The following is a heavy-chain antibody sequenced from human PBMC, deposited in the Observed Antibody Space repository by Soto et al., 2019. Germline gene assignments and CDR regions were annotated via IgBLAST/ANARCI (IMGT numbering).Heavy chain of an antibody. J-gene: IGHJ6*02. CDR3: ARDYGDYLYYYYGMDV. CDR1: GGSISSSSYY. Sequence: SETLSLTCTVSGGSISSSSYYWGWIRQPPGKGLEWIGSIYYSGSTYYNPSLKSRVTISVDTSKNQFSLKLSSVTAADTAVYYCARDYGDYLYYYYGMDVWGQGTTVTVS. D-gene: IGHD4-17*01. V-gene: IGHV4-39*02. CDR2: IYYSGST.